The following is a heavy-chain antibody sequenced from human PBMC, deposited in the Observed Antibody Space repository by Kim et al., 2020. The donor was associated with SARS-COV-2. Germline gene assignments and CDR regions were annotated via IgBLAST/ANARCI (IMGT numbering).Heavy chain of an antibody. CDR1: GFTFSSYW. J-gene: IGHJ6*02. D-gene: IGHD3-10*01. CDR3: ARDRRNYGSGRPYYYYGMDV. Sequence: GGSLRLSCAASGFTFSSYWMSWVRQAPGKGLEWVANIKQDGSEKYYVDSVKGRFTISRDNAKNSLYLQMNSLRAEDTAVYYCARDRRNYGSGRPYYYYGMDVWGQGTTVTVSS. V-gene: IGHV3-7*03. CDR2: IKQDGSEK.